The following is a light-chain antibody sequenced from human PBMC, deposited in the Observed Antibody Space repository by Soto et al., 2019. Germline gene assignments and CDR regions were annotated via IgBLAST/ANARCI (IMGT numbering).Light chain of an antibody. CDR3: QQYNSYSVT. V-gene: IGKV1-5*01. Sequence: DFQMTQSPSTLSASVGDRVTITCRASQNIVTWLAWYQQKPGKAPQLLIYDASTLGSGVPSRFSGSGSGTQFTLTFSSLQPDDFATYYCQQYNSYSVTFGQGTRLEIK. CDR2: DAS. J-gene: IGKJ5*01. CDR1: QNIVTW.